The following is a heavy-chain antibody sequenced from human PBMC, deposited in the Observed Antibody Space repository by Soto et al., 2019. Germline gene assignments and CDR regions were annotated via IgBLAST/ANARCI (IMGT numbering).Heavy chain of an antibody. J-gene: IGHJ4*02. CDR2: IIPIFGTA. Sequence: SVKVSCKASGGTFRSYAFSWVRQAPGQGLEWMGGIIPIFGTANYAQKFQGRVTITADESTSTAYMELSSLRSEDTAVYYCARDRSNYYDSSGQKYYFDYWGQGTLVTVSS. V-gene: IGHV1-69*13. CDR3: ARDRSNYYDSSGQKYYFDY. CDR1: GGTFRSYA. D-gene: IGHD3-22*01.